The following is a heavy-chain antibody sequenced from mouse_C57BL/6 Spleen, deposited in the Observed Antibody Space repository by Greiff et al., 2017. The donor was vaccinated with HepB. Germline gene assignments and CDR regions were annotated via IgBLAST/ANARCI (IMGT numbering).Heavy chain of an antibody. CDR1: GYTFTSYW. D-gene: IGHD1-1*01. V-gene: IGHV1-55*01. CDR3: ARPLYYGSSYGAMDY. J-gene: IGHJ4*01. CDR2: IYPGSGST. Sequence: QVHVKQPGAELVKPGASVKMSCKASGYTFTSYWITWVKQRPGQGLEWIGDIYPGSGSTNYNEKFKSKATLTVDTSSSTAYMQLSSLTSEDSAVYYCARPLYYGSSYGAMDYWGQGTSVTVSS.